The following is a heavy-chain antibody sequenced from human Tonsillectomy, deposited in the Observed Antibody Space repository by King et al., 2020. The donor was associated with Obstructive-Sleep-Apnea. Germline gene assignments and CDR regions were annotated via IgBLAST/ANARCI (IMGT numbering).Heavy chain of an antibody. V-gene: IGHV1-8*01. D-gene: IGHD6-13*01. CDR2: MNPNRGNT. Sequence: VQLGESGAEVKKPGASVKVSCKSSGYTFTSYDINWVRQATGQGLEWMGWMNPNRGNTGHAQKVQGEVNMTRNTSISQAYMELSSLRSEETAVYYCAALYSSSWSHSYYFDYWGQGTLVTVSS. CDR1: GYTFTSYD. CDR3: AALYSSSWSHSYYFDY. J-gene: IGHJ4*02.